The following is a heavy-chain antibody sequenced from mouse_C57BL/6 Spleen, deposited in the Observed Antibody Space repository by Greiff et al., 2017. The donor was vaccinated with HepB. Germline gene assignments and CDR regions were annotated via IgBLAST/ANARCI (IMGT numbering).Heavy chain of an antibody. CDR1: GYTFTSYT. V-gene: IGHV1-4*01. Sequence: QVQLQQSGAELARPGASVKMSCKASGYTFTSYTMHWVKQRPGQGLEWIGYINPSSGYTKYNQKFKDKATLTADKSSSTAYMQLSSLTSEDSAVYYCARGELRESYFDCWGQGTTLTVSS. J-gene: IGHJ2*01. CDR2: INPSSGYT. CDR3: ARGELRESYFDC. D-gene: IGHD1-1*01.